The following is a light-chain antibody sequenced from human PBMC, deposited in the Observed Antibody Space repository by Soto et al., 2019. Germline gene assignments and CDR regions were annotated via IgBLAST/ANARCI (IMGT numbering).Light chain of an antibody. Sequence: DIQMTQSPSSLSASVGDRVTITCRASQSISGYLNWYQQKPGKAPKLLIYAASSLPSGVPSRFSGSGSGTDFTLTISSLQPEDFATYYCQQSYSTPPSFGQGTKLEIK. CDR1: QSISGY. CDR2: AAS. CDR3: QQSYSTPPS. V-gene: IGKV1-39*01. J-gene: IGKJ2*01.